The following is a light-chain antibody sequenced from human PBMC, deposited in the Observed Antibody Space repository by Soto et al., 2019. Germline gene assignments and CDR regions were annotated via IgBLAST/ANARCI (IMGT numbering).Light chain of an antibody. CDR1: QSISSW. CDR3: QQYNVYSLT. J-gene: IGKJ2*01. CDR2: KAS. Sequence: DIQMTQSPSTLSASIGDRVTITCRASQSISSWLAWYQQKPGKAPKLLISKASYLESGVPSRFSGSGSGTEFHLTISSLQPDDFATYYCQQYNVYSLTFGQGTKLEIK. V-gene: IGKV1-5*03.